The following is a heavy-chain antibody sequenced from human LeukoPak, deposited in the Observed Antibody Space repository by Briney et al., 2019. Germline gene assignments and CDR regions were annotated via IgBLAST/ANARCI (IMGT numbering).Heavy chain of an antibody. Sequence: QPGGSLRLSWAASGFTFSSYSVIWARQAPGKGLEWVSYVSSSGTTTYYADSVKGRFTISRDNGKNLVSLQMNSLRDEDTAVYYCAWADRDGNKRFLDWGQGTLVTVSS. CDR2: VSSSGTTT. D-gene: IGHD5-24*01. CDR3: AWADRDGNKRFLD. CDR1: GFTFSSYS. J-gene: IGHJ4*02. V-gene: IGHV3-48*02.